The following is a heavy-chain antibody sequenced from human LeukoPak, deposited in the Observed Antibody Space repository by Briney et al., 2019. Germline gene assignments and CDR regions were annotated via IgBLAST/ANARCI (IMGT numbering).Heavy chain of an antibody. V-gene: IGHV3-30*02. J-gene: IGHJ4*02. Sequence: PGGSLRLSCAASRFTFSSYGMHWVRQAPGKGLEWVAFILYDATDTYYADSVKGRFTISRDNSNNTLYLQMNSLRPEDTAVYYCAKDRVVRGVQYFDYWGQGTLVTVSS. D-gene: IGHD3-10*01. CDR3: AKDRVVRGVQYFDY. CDR2: ILYDATDT. CDR1: RFTFSSYG.